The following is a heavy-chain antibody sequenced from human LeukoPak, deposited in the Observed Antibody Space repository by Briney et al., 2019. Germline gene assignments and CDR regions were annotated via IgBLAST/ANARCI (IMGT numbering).Heavy chain of an antibody. CDR3: ARDPEFSSFDL. Sequence: PGGSLRLSCAASGFNFSTYWMSWVRQTPEKGLEFVANIDQGGSVRNYMDSLKGRITISRDNAKKSLYLEINSLRAEDTAVYYCARDPEFSSFDLWGRGALVTVSS. D-gene: IGHD3-3*02. CDR1: GFNFSTYW. CDR2: IDQGGSVR. J-gene: IGHJ4*02. V-gene: IGHV3-7*01.